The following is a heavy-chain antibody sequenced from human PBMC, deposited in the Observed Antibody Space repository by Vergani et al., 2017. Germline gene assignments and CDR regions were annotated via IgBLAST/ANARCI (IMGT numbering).Heavy chain of an antibody. CDR1: GGTFSSYA. D-gene: IGHD3-3*01. CDR2: IIPIFGTA. V-gene: IGHV1-69*01. CDR3: ASGDLWSGYPRYYYYYMDV. J-gene: IGHJ6*03. Sequence: QVQLVQSGAEVKKPGSSVKVSCKASGGTFSSYAISWVRQAPGQGLEWMGGIIPIFGTANYAQKFQGRVTITADESTSTAYMELSSLRSEDTAVYYCASGDLWSGYPRYYYYYMDVWGKGTTVTVSS.